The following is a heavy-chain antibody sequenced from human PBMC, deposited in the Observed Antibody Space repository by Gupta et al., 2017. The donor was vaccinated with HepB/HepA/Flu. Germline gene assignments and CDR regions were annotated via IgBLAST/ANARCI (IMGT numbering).Heavy chain of an antibody. CDR2: INPNIGGT. Sequence: QVQLVQSGAEVKRPGASVKVSCKASGYTFTDYYILWVRQAPGQGLEWMGWINPNIGGTKSAQKFQGRVTMTRDTSIRTAYMELSRLRSDDTAVYYCARVRYSSSSGSDYWGQGTLVTVSS. V-gene: IGHV1-2*02. J-gene: IGHJ4*02. CDR1: GYTFTDYY. CDR3: ARVRYSSSSGSDY. D-gene: IGHD6-19*01.